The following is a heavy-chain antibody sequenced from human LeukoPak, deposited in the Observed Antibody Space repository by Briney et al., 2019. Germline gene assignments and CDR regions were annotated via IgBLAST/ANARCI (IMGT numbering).Heavy chain of an antibody. V-gene: IGHV1-18*01. CDR3: ARLTSSGWSDY. Sequence: ASVKVSCKASGGTFSSYAISWVRQAPGQGLEWMGWISVYNGNTNYAQKLQGRVTMTTDTSTSTSYMELRSLRSDDSAVYYCARLTSSGWSDYWGQGTLVAVSS. CDR2: ISVYNGNT. D-gene: IGHD6-19*01. J-gene: IGHJ4*02. CDR1: GGTFSSYA.